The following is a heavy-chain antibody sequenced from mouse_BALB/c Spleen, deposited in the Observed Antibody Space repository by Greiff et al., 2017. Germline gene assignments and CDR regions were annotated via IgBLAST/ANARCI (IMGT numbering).Heavy chain of an antibody. Sequence: DVKLVESGGGLVKPGGSLKLSCAASGFTFSSYAMSWVRQTPEKRLEWVATISSGGSTYYPDSVKGRFTISRDNARNILYLQMSSLMSEDTAMYYCARGPLMITTPHWYFDVWGAGTTVTVSS. J-gene: IGHJ1*01. D-gene: IGHD2-4*01. CDR1: GFTFSSYA. CDR3: ARGPLMITTPHWYFDV. V-gene: IGHV5-6-5*01. CDR2: ISSGGST.